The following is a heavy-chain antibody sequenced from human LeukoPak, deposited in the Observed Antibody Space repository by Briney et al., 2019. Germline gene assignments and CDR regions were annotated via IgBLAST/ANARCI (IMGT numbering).Heavy chain of an antibody. J-gene: IGHJ3*02. CDR2: ISVSGNT. CDR3: AKAYYYDSSGYDAFDI. CDR1: GFTLSSYA. Sequence: GGSLRLSCAASGFTLSSYAMSWVRQGPGKGLEWVSAISVSGNTYHADSVKGRFTISRDSSKNTLYLQMNSLRAGDAAVYYCAKAYYYDSSGYDAFDIWGQGTMVTVSS. D-gene: IGHD3-22*01. V-gene: IGHV3-23*01.